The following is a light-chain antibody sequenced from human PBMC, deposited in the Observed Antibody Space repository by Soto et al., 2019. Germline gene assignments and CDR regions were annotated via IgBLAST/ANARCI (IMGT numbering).Light chain of an antibody. J-gene: IGKJ2*01. Sequence: EIVMTQSPATLSVSPGDRVTLSCRASQSVNSNLAWYQQKPGQAPRLLIYGASTRATNIPARFSGSGSGTEFTLTISSLQSEDLAVYYCQRYDNWPPYTFGQGTKLEIK. CDR2: GAS. V-gene: IGKV3-15*01. CDR3: QRYDNWPPYT. CDR1: QSVNSN.